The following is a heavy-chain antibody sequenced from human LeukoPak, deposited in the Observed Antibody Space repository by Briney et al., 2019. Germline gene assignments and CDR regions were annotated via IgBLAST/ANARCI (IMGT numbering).Heavy chain of an antibody. V-gene: IGHV4-39*07. CDR1: GGSISSSSYY. CDR3: ARAVIVVAAATQRNWFDP. J-gene: IGHJ5*02. Sequence: TSETLSLTCTVSGGSISSSSYYWGWIRQTPGKGLEWIGEINHSGITDYNPSLRSRVTISVDTSKNQFSLKLSSVTAADTAIYYCARAVIVVAAATQRNWFDPWGQGTLVTVSS. D-gene: IGHD2-15*01. CDR2: INHSGIT.